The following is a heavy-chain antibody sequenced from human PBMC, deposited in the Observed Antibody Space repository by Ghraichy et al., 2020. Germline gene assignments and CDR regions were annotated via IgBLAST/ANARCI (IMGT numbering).Heavy chain of an antibody. CDR3: ARGHGSYNYYYYYYYMDV. D-gene: IGHD5-24*01. CDR1: GGSISSYY. J-gene: IGHJ6*03. Sequence: SETLSLTCTVSGGSISSYYWSWIRQPPGKGLEWIGYIYYSGSTNYNPSLKSRVTISVDTSKNQFSLKLSSVTAADTAVYYCARGHGSYNYYYYYYYMDVWGKGTTVTVSS. V-gene: IGHV4-59*01. CDR2: IYYSGST.